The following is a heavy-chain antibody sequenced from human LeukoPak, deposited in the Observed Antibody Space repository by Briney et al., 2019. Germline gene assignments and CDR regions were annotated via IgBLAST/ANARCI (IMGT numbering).Heavy chain of an antibody. D-gene: IGHD5-18*01. CDR2: ISSSSSYI. CDR3: ASDGGRRLPHY. Sequence: PGGSLRLSCAASGFTFSSYSMNWVRQAPGKGLEWVSSISSSSSYIYYADSVRGRFTISRDNAKNSLYLQMNSLRAEDTAVYYCASDGGRRLPHYWGQGTLVTVSS. CDR1: GFTFSSYS. J-gene: IGHJ4*02. V-gene: IGHV3-21*04.